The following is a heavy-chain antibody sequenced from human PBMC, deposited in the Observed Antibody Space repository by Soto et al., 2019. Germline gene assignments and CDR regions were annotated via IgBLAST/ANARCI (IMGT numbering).Heavy chain of an antibody. CDR1: GAPFSGYY. Sequence: QVQLQQWGAGLLKPSETLSLTCAVYGAPFSGYYWSWIRQPPGKGLEWIGEINHSGSTNYNPSLKGRVTIAVDTSRNQFSLKMTSVTTADTAVYYCARDGYSNPRYFDFWGRGTPVTVSS. V-gene: IGHV4-34*01. D-gene: IGHD4-4*01. CDR2: INHSGST. CDR3: ARDGYSNPRYFDF. J-gene: IGHJ2*01.